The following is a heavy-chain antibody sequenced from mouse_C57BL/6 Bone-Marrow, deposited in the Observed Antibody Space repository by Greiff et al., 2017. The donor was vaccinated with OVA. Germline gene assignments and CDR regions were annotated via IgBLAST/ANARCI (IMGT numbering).Heavy chain of an antibody. CDR1: GYTFTSYW. D-gene: IGHD1-1*01. V-gene: IGHV1-53*01. J-gene: IGHJ3*01. CDR2: INPSNGGT. Sequence: QVQLQQPGTELVKPGASVKLSCKASGYTFTSYWMHWVKQRPGQGLEWIGNINPSNGGTNYHEKFKSKATLTVDKSSSTAYMQHSSLTSEDSAVYYCARVRNTTVVATKFAYWGQGTLVTVSA. CDR3: ARVRNTTVVATKFAY.